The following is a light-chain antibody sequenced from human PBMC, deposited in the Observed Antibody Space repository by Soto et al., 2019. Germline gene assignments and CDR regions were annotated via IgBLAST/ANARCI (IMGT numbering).Light chain of an antibody. CDR1: QSVSSN. J-gene: IGKJ1*01. CDR3: QQYGSSGT. CDR2: DAS. V-gene: IGKV3-15*01. Sequence: EIVMTQSPVTLSVSPGERATLSCRASQSVSSNLAWYQQKPGQAPRLLMYDASTRATGIPARFSGSGSGTDFTLTISRLEPEDFAVYYCQQYGSSGTFGQGTRWIS.